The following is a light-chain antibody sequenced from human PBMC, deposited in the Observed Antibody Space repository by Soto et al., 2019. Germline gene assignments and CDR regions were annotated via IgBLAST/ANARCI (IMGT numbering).Light chain of an antibody. Sequence: QSVLTQPASVSGSPGQSITISCTGSSSDVGGYNYVSWYQQHPGKAPKLMIYEVSNRPSGISNRFSGSKSGNTASLTLSGLQAEDEPDYYCSSYTSSSTLVFGGGTQLTVL. CDR3: SSYTSSSTLV. CDR2: EVS. CDR1: SSDVGGYNY. V-gene: IGLV2-14*01. J-gene: IGLJ2*01.